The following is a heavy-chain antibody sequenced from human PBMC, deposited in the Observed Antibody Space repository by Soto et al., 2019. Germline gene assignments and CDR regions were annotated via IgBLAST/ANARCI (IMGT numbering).Heavy chain of an antibody. CDR2: IYYSGIT. CDR3: ARYKSNYYYGMDV. J-gene: IGHJ6*02. V-gene: IGHV4-59*01. Sequence: SETLSLTCTVSGGTISRYYWSWIRQPPGKGLEWIGYIYYSGITNYNPSLKSRVTISVDTSKNQFSLKLSSVTAADTAVYYCARYKSNYYYGMDVWGQGTTVTVSS. D-gene: IGHD1-20*01. CDR1: GGTISRYY.